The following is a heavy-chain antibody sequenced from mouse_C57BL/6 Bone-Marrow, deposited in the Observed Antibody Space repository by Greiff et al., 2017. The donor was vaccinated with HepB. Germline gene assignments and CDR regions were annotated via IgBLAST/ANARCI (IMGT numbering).Heavy chain of an antibody. CDR1: GFSLTSYG. CDR3: ARKQAIYYDYDEAWFAY. J-gene: IGHJ3*01. Sequence: QVQLQQSGPGLVQPSQSLSITCTVSGFSLTSYGVHWVRQSPGKGLEWLGVIWSGGSTDYNAAFISRLSISKDNSKSQVFFKMNSLQADDTAIYYCARKQAIYYDYDEAWFAYWGQGTLVTVSA. D-gene: IGHD2-4*01. V-gene: IGHV2-2*01. CDR2: IWSGGST.